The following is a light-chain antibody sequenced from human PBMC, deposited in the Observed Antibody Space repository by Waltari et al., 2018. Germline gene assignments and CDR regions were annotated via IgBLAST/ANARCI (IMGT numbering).Light chain of an antibody. J-gene: IGLJ2*01. CDR3: SSYSSSVTVV. V-gene: IGLV2-14*01. CDR1: SSDDGGYNY. CDR2: EVT. Sequence: QSALTQPASVSGSPGQSITISCTGTSSDDGGYNYVSWYQQHPGKAPKLLIYEVTNRPSGVSNRFSGSKSGNTASLTISGLQAEDEADYFCSSYSSSVTVVFGGGTKLTVL.